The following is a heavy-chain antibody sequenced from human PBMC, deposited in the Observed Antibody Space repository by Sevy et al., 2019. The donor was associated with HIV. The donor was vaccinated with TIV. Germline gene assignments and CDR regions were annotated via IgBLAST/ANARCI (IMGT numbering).Heavy chain of an antibody. CDR3: VKPPYDFWSGYYNTAYFDY. V-gene: IGHV3-64D*06. Sequence: GGSLRLTCSASGFTFSSYAMHWVRQAPGKGLEYVSAISRNGGSTYYADSVKGRFTISRDNSKNTLYLQMSSLRAEDTAVYYCVKPPYDFWSGYYNTAYFDYWVQGTLVTVSS. CDR1: GFTFSSYA. D-gene: IGHD3-3*01. J-gene: IGHJ4*02. CDR2: ISRNGGST.